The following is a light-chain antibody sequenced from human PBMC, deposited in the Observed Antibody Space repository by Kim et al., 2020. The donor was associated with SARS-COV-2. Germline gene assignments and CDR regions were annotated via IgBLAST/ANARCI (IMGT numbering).Light chain of an antibody. Sequence: ASGQTVRITCQGDRLRWYYATWYPQKPGQAPIIVIYGKNNRPSGIPDRFSGSSSGNTASFTITGTQAGDEADYYCNSRDSNDNVVFGGGTQLTVL. J-gene: IGLJ2*01. CDR1: RLRWYY. CDR2: GKN. V-gene: IGLV3-19*01. CDR3: NSRDSNDNVV.